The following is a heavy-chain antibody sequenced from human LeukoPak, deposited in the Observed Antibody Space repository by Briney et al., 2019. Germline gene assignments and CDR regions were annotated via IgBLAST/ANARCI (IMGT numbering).Heavy chain of an antibody. Sequence: PSETLSLTXAVYGGSFSGYYWSWIRQPPGKGLEWIGEINHSGSTNYNPSLKSRVTISVDTSKNQFSLKLSSVTAADTAVYYCVRYTVYFDYWGQGTLVTVSS. CDR1: GGSFSGYY. D-gene: IGHD4-11*01. CDR2: INHSGST. V-gene: IGHV4-34*01. J-gene: IGHJ4*02. CDR3: VRYTVYFDY.